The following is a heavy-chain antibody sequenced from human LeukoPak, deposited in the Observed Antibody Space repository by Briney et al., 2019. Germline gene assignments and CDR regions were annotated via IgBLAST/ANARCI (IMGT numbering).Heavy chain of an antibody. D-gene: IGHD3-3*01. CDR2: INHSGST. V-gene: IGHV4-34*01. CDR3: HWFRGWGCFDY. J-gene: IGHJ4*02. CDR1: GGSFSNYY. Sequence: SETLSLTCGVYGGSFSNYYWSCIRQSPGKGLEWIGEINHSGSTNYNPSLKSRVTMSVDTSKNQFSVKLSSVTAAETAVWFLHWFRGWGCFDYWGLGTLVTVSS.